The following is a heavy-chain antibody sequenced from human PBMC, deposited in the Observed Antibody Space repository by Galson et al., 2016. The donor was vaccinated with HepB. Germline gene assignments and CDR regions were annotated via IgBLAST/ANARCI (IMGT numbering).Heavy chain of an antibody. Sequence: SLRLSCAASGFTINNNHMSWVRQAPGKGLEWVSIIYSSGITYYADSMNGRLTVSRDNSKNMVYLQMNSLGPEDTAVYYCARDGGQSLPLYYGMDVWGKGTPVTVST. D-gene: IGHD1-26*01. CDR3: ARDGGQSLPLYYGMDV. J-gene: IGHJ6*04. V-gene: IGHV3-53*01. CDR2: IYSSGIT. CDR1: GFTINNNH.